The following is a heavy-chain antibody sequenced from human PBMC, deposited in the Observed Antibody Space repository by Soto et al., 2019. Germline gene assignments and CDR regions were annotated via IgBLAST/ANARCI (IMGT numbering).Heavy chain of an antibody. Sequence: QLQLQESGPGLVKPSETLSLTCTVSGGSINYSRYYWGWIRQPPGKGLEWIGSIYYSGSTYYNPSLESRLTISVDTSKNQFSLKLSSVTAADTAVYYCANYASPSEKSDYWGQGTLVTVSS. V-gene: IGHV4-39*01. CDR3: ANYASPSEKSDY. CDR2: IYYSGST. J-gene: IGHJ4*02. D-gene: IGHD3-10*01. CDR1: GGSINYSRYY.